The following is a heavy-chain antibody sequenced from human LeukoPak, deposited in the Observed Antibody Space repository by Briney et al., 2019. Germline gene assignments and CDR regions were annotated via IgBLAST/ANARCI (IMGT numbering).Heavy chain of an antibody. CDR1: GGSISSGSYY. J-gene: IGHJ4*02. CDR2: IYTSGST. Sequence: PSETLSLTCTVSGGSISSGSYYWSWIRQPAGKGLEWIGRIYTSGSTNYNPSLKSRVTISVDKSKNQFSLKLSSVTAADTAVYYCARGGGTGPIDYWGQGTLVTVSS. CDR3: ARGGGTGPIDY. D-gene: IGHD1/OR15-1a*01. V-gene: IGHV4-61*02.